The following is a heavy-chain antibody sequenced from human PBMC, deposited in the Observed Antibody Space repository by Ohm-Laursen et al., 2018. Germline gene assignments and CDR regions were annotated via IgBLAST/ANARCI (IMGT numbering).Heavy chain of an antibody. CDR2: ISGGGST. CDR3: ARSRSDDGMDV. Sequence: SLRLSCTASGFTFSSYSMNWVRQAPGKGLEWISAISGGGSTYYADSVKGHFTISRDNSKNSLYLQMNSLRAEDTAVYYCARSRSDDGMDVWGQGTTVTVSS. J-gene: IGHJ6*02. V-gene: IGHV3-23*01. CDR1: GFTFSSYS. D-gene: IGHD1-14*01.